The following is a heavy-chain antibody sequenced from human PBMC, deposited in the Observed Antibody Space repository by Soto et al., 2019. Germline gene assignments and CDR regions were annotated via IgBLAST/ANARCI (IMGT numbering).Heavy chain of an antibody. J-gene: IGHJ4*02. CDR3: ARDYDSSGSFDY. V-gene: IGHV4-31*03. CDR2: IYYSGST. CDR1: GGSISSGGYY. D-gene: IGHD3-22*01. Sequence: QVQLQESGPGLVKPSQTLSLTCTVSGGSISSGGYYWSWIRQHPGKGLEWIGYIYYSGSTNYNPSLKSRVTISVDTSKNQFSLKLSSVTSADTAVYYCARDYDSSGSFDYWGQGTLVTVSS.